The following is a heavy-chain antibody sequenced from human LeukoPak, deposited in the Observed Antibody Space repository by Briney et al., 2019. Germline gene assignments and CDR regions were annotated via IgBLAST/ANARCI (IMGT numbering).Heavy chain of an antibody. Sequence: GGSLRLSCAASGFTFSSYAMSWVRQAPGKGLEWVSAISGRGGSTYYADSVKGRFTISRDNAKNSLYLQMNSLRAEDTAVYYCARELVATITDEGRAGDYWGQGTLVTVSS. D-gene: IGHD5-12*01. CDR1: GFTFSSYA. J-gene: IGHJ4*02. CDR2: ISGRGGST. CDR3: ARELVATITDEGRAGDY. V-gene: IGHV3-23*01.